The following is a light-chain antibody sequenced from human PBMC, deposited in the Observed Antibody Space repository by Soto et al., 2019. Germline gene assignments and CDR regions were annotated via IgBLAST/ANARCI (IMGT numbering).Light chain of an antibody. J-gene: IGLJ2*01. CDR1: SSNLGAGY. Sequence: QSVLTQPPSVSGAPGQRVTIFCTGSSSNLGAGYDGQWYQLLPGRAPKLLIYDNNKRPSGIPDRFSGSKSGTSGTLDITGLQTGDEADYYCATWDGSLPAEVFGGGTKLTVL. CDR3: ATWDGSLPAEV. V-gene: IGLV1-51*01. CDR2: DNN.